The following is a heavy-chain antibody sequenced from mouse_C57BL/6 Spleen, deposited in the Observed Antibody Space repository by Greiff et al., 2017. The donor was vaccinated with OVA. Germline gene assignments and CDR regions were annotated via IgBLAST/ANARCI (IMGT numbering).Heavy chain of an antibody. D-gene: IGHD1-1*01. CDR3: ARRGSSYWYFDV. J-gene: IGHJ1*03. V-gene: IGHV2-2*01. Sequence: VKLVESGPGLVQPSQSLSITCTVSGFSLTSYGVHWVRQSPGKGLEWLGVIWSGGSTDSNAAFISRLSISKDNSKSQVFFKMNSLQADDTAIYYCARRGSSYWYFDVWGTGTTVTVSS. CDR2: IWSGGST. CDR1: GFSLTSYG.